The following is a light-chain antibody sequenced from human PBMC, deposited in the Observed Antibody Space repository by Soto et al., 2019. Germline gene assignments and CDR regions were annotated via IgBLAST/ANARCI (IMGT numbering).Light chain of an antibody. Sequence: EIVLTQSPGTLSLSPGGRATLSCRASQSVSNNYLAWYQQKPGQAPRLLIYGASNRATGIPDRFSGSGSGTDFTLTITRLEPEDFAVYYCQHFSSPITFGQGTRLEIK. J-gene: IGKJ5*01. CDR2: GAS. CDR1: QSVSNNY. CDR3: QHFSSPIT. V-gene: IGKV3-20*01.